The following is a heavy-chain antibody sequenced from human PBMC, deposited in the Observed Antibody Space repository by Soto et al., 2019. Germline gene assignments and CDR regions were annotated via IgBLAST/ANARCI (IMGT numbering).Heavy chain of an antibody. D-gene: IGHD3-10*01. CDR3: ARDVTMVRAYGMDV. CDR2: IGTRGGST. Sequence: ASVKVSCKASGYTFSTYGFSWVRQAPGQGLEWMGRIGTRGGSTNYAQKFQGRVTMTRDTSTSTVYMELSSLRSEDTAVYYCARDVTMVRAYGMDVWGQGTTVTVSS. J-gene: IGHJ6*02. V-gene: IGHV1-46*01. CDR1: GYTFSTYG.